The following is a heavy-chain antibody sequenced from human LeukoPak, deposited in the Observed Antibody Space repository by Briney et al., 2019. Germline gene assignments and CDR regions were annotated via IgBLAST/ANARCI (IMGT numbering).Heavy chain of an antibody. D-gene: IGHD3-10*02. CDR2: ISSSGSTI. CDR3: AELGITMIGGV. J-gene: IGHJ6*04. V-gene: IGHV3-48*03. CDR1: GFSLSIYW. Sequence: GGSLRLSCAASGFSLSIYWMNWVRQAPGKGLEWVSYISSSGSTIYYADSVKGRFTISRDNAKNSLYLQMNSLRAEDTAVYYCAELGITMIGGVWGKGTTVTISS.